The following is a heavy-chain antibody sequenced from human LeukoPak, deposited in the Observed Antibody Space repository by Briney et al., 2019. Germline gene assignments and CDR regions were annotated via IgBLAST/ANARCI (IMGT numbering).Heavy chain of an antibody. D-gene: IGHD1-26*01. CDR2: ISGSGGTT. J-gene: IGHJ4*02. Sequence: PGGSLRLSCAASGFTFSSYAVSWVRQAPGKGLEWVSAISGSGGTTYYADSVKGRFTISRDKSKNTLYLQMNSLRAEDTAVYYCAKVMGATDYWGQGTLVTVSS. V-gene: IGHV3-23*01. CDR3: AKVMGATDY. CDR1: GFTFSSYA.